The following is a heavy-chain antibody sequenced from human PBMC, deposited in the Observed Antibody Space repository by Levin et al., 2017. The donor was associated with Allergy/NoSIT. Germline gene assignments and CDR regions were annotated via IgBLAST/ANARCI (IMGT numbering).Heavy chain of an antibody. D-gene: IGHD2-15*01. CDR2: ISNDGSNK. J-gene: IGHJ6*02. CDR3: AKDREVCSDRSDTYGREV. Sequence: GGSLRLSCAASGFIFSRYGMHWVRQSPGKGLDWVAAISNDGSNKYYGDDVKGRFSISRDNSKNTVYLQMNSLRSEDTAVYYCAKDREVCSDRSDTYGREVWGQGTSVTVS. V-gene: IGHV3-30*18. CDR1: GFIFSRYG.